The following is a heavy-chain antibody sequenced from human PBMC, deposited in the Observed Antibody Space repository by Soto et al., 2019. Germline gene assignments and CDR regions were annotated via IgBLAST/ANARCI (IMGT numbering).Heavy chain of an antibody. Sequence: PGEALKISRKGSGYSFTSYWSGRVRQMPGKGLEWRGIIYPGDSDTRYGPSFQGQVTISADKSISTAYLQWSSLKASDTAMYYCARQRDCSGGSCYYYYGMDVWGQGTTVTVSS. CDR2: IYPGDSDT. CDR1: GYSFTSYW. CDR3: ARQRDCSGGSCYYYYGMDV. V-gene: IGHV5-51*01. D-gene: IGHD2-15*01. J-gene: IGHJ6*02.